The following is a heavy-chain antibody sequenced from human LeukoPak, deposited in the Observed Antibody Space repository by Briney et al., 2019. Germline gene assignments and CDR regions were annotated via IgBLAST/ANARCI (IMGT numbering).Heavy chain of an antibody. D-gene: IGHD3-3*01. Sequence: SETLSLTCTVSGGSISSSSYYWGWIRQPPGKGLEWIGSIYYSGSTYYNPSLKSRVTISVDTSKNQFSLKLSSVTAADTAVCYCARNDFWTPTYGMDVWGQGTTVTVSS. CDR3: ARNDFWTPTYGMDV. CDR2: IYYSGST. J-gene: IGHJ6*02. CDR1: GGSISSSSYY. V-gene: IGHV4-39*01.